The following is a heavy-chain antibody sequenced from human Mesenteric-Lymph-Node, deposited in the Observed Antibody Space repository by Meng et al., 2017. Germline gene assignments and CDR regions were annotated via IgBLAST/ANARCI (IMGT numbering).Heavy chain of an antibody. CDR2: VNRDGSSS. D-gene: IGHD2-21*02. Sequence: GESLKISCAASGFTFTTYWMHWVRQVPGKGLAWVARVNRDGSSSNYADFVKGRFTISRDNAKNMLYLQMNSLRVDDTAFYYCAREFGDFVLPIDYWGQGALVTVSS. V-gene: IGHV3-74*01. J-gene: IGHJ4*02. CDR1: GFTFTTYW. CDR3: AREFGDFVLPIDY.